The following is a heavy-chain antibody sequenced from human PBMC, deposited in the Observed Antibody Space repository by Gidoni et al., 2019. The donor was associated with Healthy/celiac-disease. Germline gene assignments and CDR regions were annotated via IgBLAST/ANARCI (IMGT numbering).Heavy chain of an antibody. J-gene: IGHJ4*02. V-gene: IGHV3-23*01. CDR3: AKDRTDLRSGPLDY. CDR2: ISGSGGSP. D-gene: IGHD2-8*02. Sequence: EVQLLESGGGLVQPGGSLRLSCAASGCTFSSYAMSWVRQAPGKGLEGVSAISGSGGSPYYADSVKGRFTISRDNSKNTLYLQMNSLRAEDTAVYYCAKDRTDLRSGPLDYWGQGTLVTVSS. CDR1: GCTFSSYA.